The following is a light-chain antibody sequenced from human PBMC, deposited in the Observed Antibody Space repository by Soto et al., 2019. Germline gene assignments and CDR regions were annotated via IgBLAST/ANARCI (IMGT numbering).Light chain of an antibody. J-gene: IGLJ1*01. CDR2: EVN. V-gene: IGLV2-14*01. Sequence: QSALTQPASVSGSPGQSITISCTGTSSDVGGYNYVSWYQQHPGKAPKRMIYEVNNRPSGVSSRFSGSKSGNTASLTISGLQAEDEADYYCSSYTSSSTLVFGTGTKVTVL. CDR3: SSYTSSSTLV. CDR1: SSDVGGYNY.